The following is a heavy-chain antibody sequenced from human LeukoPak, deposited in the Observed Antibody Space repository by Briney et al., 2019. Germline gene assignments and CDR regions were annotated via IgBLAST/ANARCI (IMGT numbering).Heavy chain of an antibody. D-gene: IGHD2-2*01. CDR1: GFTFSSYA. J-gene: IGHJ4*02. CDR2: IGGGNNA. CDR3: AKSDCSSTSCSLFDY. Sequence: GGSLRLSCAASGFTFSSYAMSWVRQAPGKGLEWVSTIGGGNNAYYADSVKGRFSISRDNSRNTLFLQMNSLRAEDTAVYYCAKSDCSSTSCSLFDYWGQGTPVTVSS. V-gene: IGHV3-23*01.